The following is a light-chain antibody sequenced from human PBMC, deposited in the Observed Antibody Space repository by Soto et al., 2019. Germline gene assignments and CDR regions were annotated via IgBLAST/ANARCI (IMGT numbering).Light chain of an antibody. CDR2: GAS. Sequence: EIVLTQSPGTLSLSPGERATLSCRASQSVSSSYLAWYQQKPGQAPRLLIYGASSRATGIPDRFSGSGSGTDFTLTISRLEPEDFEVYYCQKYGSSPPRTFGQGTKVEIK. J-gene: IGKJ1*01. CDR1: QSVSSSY. V-gene: IGKV3-20*01. CDR3: QKYGSSPPRT.